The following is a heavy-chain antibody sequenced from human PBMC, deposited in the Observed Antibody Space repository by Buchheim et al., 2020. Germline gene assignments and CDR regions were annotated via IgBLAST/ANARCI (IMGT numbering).Heavy chain of an antibody. J-gene: IGHJ4*02. CDR2: IYTSGST. Sequence: QVQLQESGPGLVKPSQTLSLTCTVSGGPISSGSYYWSWIRQPAGKGLEWIGRIYTSGSTNYNPSLKSRVTISVDTSKNQFSLKLSSVTAADTAVYYCARADGYISGYYFDYWGQGTL. CDR3: ARADGYISGYYFDY. V-gene: IGHV4-61*02. CDR1: GGPISSGSYY. D-gene: IGHD5-24*01.